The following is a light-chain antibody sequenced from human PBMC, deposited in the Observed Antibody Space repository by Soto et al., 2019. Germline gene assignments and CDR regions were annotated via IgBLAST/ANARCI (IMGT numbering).Light chain of an antibody. V-gene: IGLV2-14*01. CDR3: ASYTTSSTYV. CDR2: DVS. J-gene: IGLJ1*01. Sequence: QSALTQPASVSGSPEQSMAIPCTGTSSDVGGYSYVSWYQQQPGKAPKLVISDVSNRPSGVSDRFSGSKSGNTASLTISGLQTEDEADYYCASYTTSSTYVFGTGTKLTVL. CDR1: SSDVGGYSY.